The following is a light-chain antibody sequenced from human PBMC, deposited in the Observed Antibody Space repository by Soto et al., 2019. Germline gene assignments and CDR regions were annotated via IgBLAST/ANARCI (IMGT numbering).Light chain of an antibody. J-gene: IGKJ4*01. V-gene: IGKV3-15*01. CDR1: QSVNTN. CDR3: QQYKNWPPVT. CDR2: GAS. Sequence: ETVMTQSPATLSVSLGERATLSCRASQSVNTNLAWYQQKPGQAPRLLIYGASIRATGVPARFSGSGSGTDFTLTISSLQPEDFAIYFCQQYKNWPPVTFGGGTKVDIK.